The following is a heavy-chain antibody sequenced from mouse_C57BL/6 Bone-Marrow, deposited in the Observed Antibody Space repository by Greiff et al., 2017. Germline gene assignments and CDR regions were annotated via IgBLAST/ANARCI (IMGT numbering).Heavy chain of an antibody. J-gene: IGHJ4*01. V-gene: IGHV1-39*01. CDR3: ARGGAYGYDYYYAMDY. CDR2: INPNYGTT. D-gene: IGHD2-2*01. CDR1: GYSFTDYN. Sequence: EVKLQESGPELVKPGASVKISRKASGYSFTDYNMNWVKQSNGKSLEWIGVINPNYGTTSYNQKFKGKATLTVDQSSSTAYMQLNSLTSEDSAVYYCARGGAYGYDYYYAMDYWGQGTSVTVSS.